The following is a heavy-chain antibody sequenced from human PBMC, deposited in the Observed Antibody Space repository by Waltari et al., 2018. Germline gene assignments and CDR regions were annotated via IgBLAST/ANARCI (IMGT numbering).Heavy chain of an antibody. CDR3: ASCTGGNCYYYGFDV. V-gene: IGHV3-30*03. CDR2: ISSDGSRK. Sequence: QVQLVESGGGVVQPGRSLRLSCAASGFTFSSSGMHWVRETPGRGLEWVAVISSDGSRKAYADSVKGRFSISIDNSKNSLALEMNSLRPEDTAVYYCASCTGGNCYYYGFDVWGQGTTVTVSS. CDR1: GFTFSSSG. D-gene: IGHD2-8*02. J-gene: IGHJ6*02.